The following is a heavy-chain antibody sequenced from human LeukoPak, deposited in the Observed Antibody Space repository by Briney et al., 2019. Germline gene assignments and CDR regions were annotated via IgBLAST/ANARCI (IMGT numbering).Heavy chain of an antibody. CDR3: ARHYVFVRGGSSFDY. J-gene: IGHJ4*02. D-gene: IGHD3-16*01. V-gene: IGHV4-61*02. CDR1: GGSISSGSYY. Sequence: SETLSLTCTVSGGSISSGSYYWSWIRQPAGKGLEWIGRIYTSGSTNYNPSLKSRVTISVDTSKNQFFLKLSSVTAADTAVYYCARHYVFVRGGSSFDYWGQGTLVTVSS. CDR2: IYTSGST.